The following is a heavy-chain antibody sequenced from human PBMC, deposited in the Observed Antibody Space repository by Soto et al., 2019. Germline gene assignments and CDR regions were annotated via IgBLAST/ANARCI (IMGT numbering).Heavy chain of an antibody. J-gene: IGHJ6*03. Sequence: EVQLVESGGGLVQPGGSLRLSCAASGFTFTDHYMDWVRQAPGKGLEWIGRIRIKPRGYTTEYAASVTGRFTISRDDSQKSVYLQMNSLKTEDTAMYFCVRGTDHSTHFYMDVWGNGIMVTVSS. CDR2: IRIKPRGYTT. D-gene: IGHD4-17*01. CDR3: VRGTDHSTHFYMDV. V-gene: IGHV3-72*01. CDR1: GFTFTDHY.